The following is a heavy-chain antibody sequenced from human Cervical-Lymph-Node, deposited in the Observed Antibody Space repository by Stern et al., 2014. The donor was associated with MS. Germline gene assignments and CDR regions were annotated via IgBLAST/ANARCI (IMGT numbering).Heavy chain of an antibody. CDR1: GYNFPNYW. CDR2: IYPGDFDT. D-gene: IGHD4-23*01. V-gene: IGHV5-51*01. J-gene: IGHJ4*02. CDR3: ARRTDDGGLDY. Sequence: EVQLVESGAEVKKPGESLQISCKGSGYNFPNYWIGWVRQMPGKGLEWMVLIYPGDFDTGYSPSFQGKVTISVDTSISTAYLQWSSLKASDTAMYYCARRTDDGGLDYWGQGTLVTVSS.